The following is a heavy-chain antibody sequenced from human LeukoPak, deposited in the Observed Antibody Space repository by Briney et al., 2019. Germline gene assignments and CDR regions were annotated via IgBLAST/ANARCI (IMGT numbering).Heavy chain of an antibody. D-gene: IGHD2-2*01. V-gene: IGHV3-21*01. Sequence: KPGGSLRLSCAASGFTFSSYSMDWVRQAPGKGLEWVSSISSSSSYIYYADSVKGRFTISRDNAKNSLYLQMNSLRAEDTAVYYCARESPAAMAFDIWGQGTMVTVSS. CDR3: ARESPAAMAFDI. CDR1: GFTFSSYS. CDR2: ISSSSSYI. J-gene: IGHJ3*02.